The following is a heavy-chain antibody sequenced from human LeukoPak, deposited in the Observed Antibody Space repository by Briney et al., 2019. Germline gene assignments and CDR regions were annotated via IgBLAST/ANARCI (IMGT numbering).Heavy chain of an antibody. Sequence: PSETLSLTCAVSGGSISSSNWWSWVRQPPGKGLEWIGEIYHSGGTNYNPSLESRVTISVDKSKNQVSLKLNSVTAADTAVYYCAREPDRRLATYYFDYWGQGTLVTVSS. CDR1: GGSISSSNW. D-gene: IGHD6-19*01. CDR2: IYHSGGT. J-gene: IGHJ4*02. CDR3: AREPDRRLATYYFDY. V-gene: IGHV4-4*02.